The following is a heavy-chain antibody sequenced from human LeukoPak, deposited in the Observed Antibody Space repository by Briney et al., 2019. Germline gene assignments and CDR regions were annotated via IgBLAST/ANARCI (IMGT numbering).Heavy chain of an antibody. CDR1: GYSFTSYW. Sequence: GESLQISCKGSGYSFTSYWIGWVRQMPGKGPEWMGIIYPGDSDTRYSPSFQGQVTISADKSISTAYLQWSSLKASDTAMYYCARHSYSYGPALGYWGQGTLVTVSS. CDR3: ARHSYSYGPALGY. V-gene: IGHV5-51*01. CDR2: IYPGDSDT. J-gene: IGHJ4*02. D-gene: IGHD5-18*01.